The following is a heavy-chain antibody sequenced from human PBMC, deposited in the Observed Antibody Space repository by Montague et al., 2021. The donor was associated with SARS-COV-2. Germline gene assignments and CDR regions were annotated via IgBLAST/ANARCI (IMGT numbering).Heavy chain of an antibody. CDR3: VRPLWFGDSDYYFES. Sequence: SLRLSCAASGFTFRSYWMHWVRQVPGRGPVWVSRIRPDGTSTHYAASVKGRFIISRDNAKNTLSLKMTNLRVDDTAIYYCVRPLWFGDSDYYFESWGQGTLVSVSS. V-gene: IGHV3-74*01. CDR2: IRPDGTST. D-gene: IGHD3-10*01. J-gene: IGHJ4*02. CDR1: GFTFRSYW.